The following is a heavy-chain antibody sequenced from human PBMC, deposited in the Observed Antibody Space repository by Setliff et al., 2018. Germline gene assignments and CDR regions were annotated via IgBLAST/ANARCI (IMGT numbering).Heavy chain of an antibody. CDR2: IYTSWST. Sequence: SETLSLTCTVSGDSISSRRNYWGWFRQPAGKELEWIGQIYTSWSTNYNPSLKSRVTISLDTSKNQFSLSLTSVTAEDTAVYYCARMSGFQYIDVWDKGTAVTVSS. D-gene: IGHD3-3*01. J-gene: IGHJ6*03. V-gene: IGHV4-61*09. CDR3: ARMSGFQYIDV. CDR1: GDSISSRRNY.